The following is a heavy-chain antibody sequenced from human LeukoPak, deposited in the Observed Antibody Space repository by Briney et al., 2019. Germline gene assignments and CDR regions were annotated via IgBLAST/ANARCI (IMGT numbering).Heavy chain of an antibody. CDR3: ARHVGYSSGWPELNWFDP. CDR1: GFTFDKAW. J-gene: IGHJ5*02. Sequence: GGSLRLSCAASGFTFDKAWMNWGRQAPGKGLEWVGRIKSKTDGGTTDYAAPVKGRFTISRDDSKNTLYLQMNSLKTEDTAVYYCARHVGYSSGWPELNWFDPWGQGTLVTVSS. D-gene: IGHD6-19*01. CDR2: IKSKTDGGTT. V-gene: IGHV3-15*01.